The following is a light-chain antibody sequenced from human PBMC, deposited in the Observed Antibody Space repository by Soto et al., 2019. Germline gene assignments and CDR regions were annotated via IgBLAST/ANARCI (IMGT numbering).Light chain of an antibody. CDR2: KNN. Sequence: QSVLTQPPSASGTPGQRVTISCSGSSSNIGSNYVYWYQQLPGTAPKVLIYKNNQRPSGVPDRFSGSKSGTSASLAISGLRSEDEAGYHCAVWDDSLSDVVFGGGTQLTVL. CDR1: SSNIGSNY. J-gene: IGLJ2*01. CDR3: AVWDDSLSDVV. V-gene: IGLV1-47*01.